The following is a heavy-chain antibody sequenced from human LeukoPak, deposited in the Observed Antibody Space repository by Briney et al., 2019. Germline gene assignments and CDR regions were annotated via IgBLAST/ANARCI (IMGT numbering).Heavy chain of an antibody. CDR2: INSDGSST. D-gene: IGHD6-13*01. Sequence: GGSLRLSCAASGFTFSSYWMHWVRQAPGKGPVWVSRINSDGSSTNYADSVKGRFTISRDNAKNTLYLQMNSLRAEDTAVYYCARVSEESSWYIDYWGQGTLVTVSS. CDR3: ARVSEESSWYIDY. J-gene: IGHJ4*02. CDR1: GFTFSSYW. V-gene: IGHV3-74*01.